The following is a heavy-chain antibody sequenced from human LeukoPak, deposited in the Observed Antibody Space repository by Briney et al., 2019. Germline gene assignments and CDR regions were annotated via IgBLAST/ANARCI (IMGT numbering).Heavy chain of an antibody. J-gene: IGHJ4*02. V-gene: IGHV1-69*04. D-gene: IGHD1-26*01. CDR1: GGTFSSYA. CDR3: ARYEGGSYSLDY. CDR2: IIPILGIA. Sequence: GASVKVSCKASGGTFSSYAISWVRQAPGQGLEWMGRIIPILGIANYAQKFQGRVTITADKSTSTAYMELSSLRSEDTAVYYCARYEGGSYSLDYWGQGTLVTVSS.